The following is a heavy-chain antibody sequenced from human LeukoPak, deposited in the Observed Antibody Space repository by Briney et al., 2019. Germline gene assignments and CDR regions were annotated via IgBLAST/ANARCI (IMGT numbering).Heavy chain of an antibody. CDR2: ISSSGSTI. D-gene: IGHD3-22*01. CDR3: ARVRGYYYDSSGSWTYYFDY. J-gene: IGHJ4*02. V-gene: IGHV3-11*04. Sequence: GGSLRLSCAASGFTFSDYYMSWIRQAPGKGLEWVSYISSSGSTIYYADSVKGRFTISRDNAKNSLYLQMSSLRAEDTAVYYCARVRGYYYDSSGSWTYYFDYWGQGTLVTVSS. CDR1: GFTFSDYY.